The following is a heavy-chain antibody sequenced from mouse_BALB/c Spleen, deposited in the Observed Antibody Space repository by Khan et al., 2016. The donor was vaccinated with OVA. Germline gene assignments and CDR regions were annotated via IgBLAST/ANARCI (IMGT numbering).Heavy chain of an antibody. J-gene: IGHJ4*01. CDR2: ISNGGGNT. Sequence: EVELVESGGGLVQPGGSLKLSCATSGFTFSDYYMYWVRQTPEKRLEWVAYISNGGGNTYYPDTVKGRFTISRDNAKNTLYLQMSRLKSEDTAMDYFTRQLAACMDYWGQGTSVTVSS. CDR1: GFTFSDYY. CDR3: TRQLAACMDY. V-gene: IGHV5-12*02.